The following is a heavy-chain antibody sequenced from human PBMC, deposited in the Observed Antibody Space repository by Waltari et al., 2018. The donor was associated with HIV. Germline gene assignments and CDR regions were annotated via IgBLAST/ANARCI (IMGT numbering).Heavy chain of an antibody. J-gene: IGHJ4*02. CDR1: GFTFSSYS. CDR2: ISSSSSYI. CDR3: AKREYQQYYLDY. Sequence: EVQLVESGGGLVKPGGSLRLSCAASGFTFSSYSMNWVRQAPGKGLEWVSSISSSSSYIYYADSVKGRFTISRDNAKNSLYLQMNSLRAEDTAVYYCAKREYQQYYLDYWGQGTLVTVSS. D-gene: IGHD2-2*01. V-gene: IGHV3-21*01.